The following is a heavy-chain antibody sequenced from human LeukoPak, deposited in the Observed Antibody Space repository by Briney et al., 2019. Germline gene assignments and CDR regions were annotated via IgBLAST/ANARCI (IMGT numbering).Heavy chain of an antibody. J-gene: IGHJ4*02. CDR2: ISYDGSNK. CDR1: GFTFSSYG. V-gene: IGHV3-30*18. Sequence: PGRSLRLSCAASGFTFSSYGMHWVRQAPGKGLEWVAVISYDGSNKYYADSVKGGFTISRDNSKNTLYLQMNSLRAEDTAVYYCAKDHIVATIEIDYWGQGTLVTVSS. CDR3: AKDHIVATIEIDY. D-gene: IGHD5-12*01.